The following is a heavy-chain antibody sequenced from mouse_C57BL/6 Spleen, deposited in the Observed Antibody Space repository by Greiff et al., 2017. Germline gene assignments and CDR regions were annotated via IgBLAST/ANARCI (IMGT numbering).Heavy chain of an antibody. V-gene: IGHV1-80*01. CDR3: ARRGDYDYDVGAMDY. CDR2: IYPGDGDT. D-gene: IGHD2-4*01. Sequence: QVQLQQSGAELVKPGASVKISCKASGYAFSSYWMNWVKQRPGKGLEWIGQIYPGDGDTNYNGKFKGKATLTADKSSSTAYMQLSSLTSEDSAVYFCARRGDYDYDVGAMDYWGQGTSVTVSS. CDR1: GYAFSSYW. J-gene: IGHJ4*01.